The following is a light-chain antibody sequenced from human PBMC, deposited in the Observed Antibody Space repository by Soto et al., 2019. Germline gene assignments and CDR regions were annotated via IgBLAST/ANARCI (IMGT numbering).Light chain of an antibody. Sequence: DVVMTQSPLSLPVTLGQPASISCRSSQRLDHGDGNTYLNWIQQRPGRTPRRLLYYVSNRDSGVPDRFSGSGSGTDFTLTISRVEAEDAGVYYCFQGTHWPYTFGQGTKLEIK. CDR1: QRLDHGDGNTY. J-gene: IGKJ2*01. V-gene: IGKV2-30*02. CDR2: YVS. CDR3: FQGTHWPYT.